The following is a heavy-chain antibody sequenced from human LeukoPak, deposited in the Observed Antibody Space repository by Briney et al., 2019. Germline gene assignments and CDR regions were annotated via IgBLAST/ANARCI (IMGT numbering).Heavy chain of an antibody. Sequence: PGGSLRLSCAASGFTFSSYAMSWARQAPGKGLEWVSAISGSGGSTYYADSVKGRFTISRDNSKNTLYLQMNSLRAEDTAVYYCAKVWTDRGGDCYPGYFDYWGQGTLVTVSS. CDR1: GFTFSSYA. CDR2: ISGSGGST. J-gene: IGHJ4*02. CDR3: AKVWTDRGGDCYPGYFDY. V-gene: IGHV3-23*01. D-gene: IGHD2-21*01.